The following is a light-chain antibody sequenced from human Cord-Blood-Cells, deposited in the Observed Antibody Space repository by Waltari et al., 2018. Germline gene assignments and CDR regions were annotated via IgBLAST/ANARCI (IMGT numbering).Light chain of an antibody. CDR2: AAS. CDR3: QQSYSTLYT. Sequence: DTQMTPSPYSLSASVGDRVTITCRASQSISSYLNWYQQKPGKAPKLLIYAASSLQSGVPSRFSGSGSGTDFTLTISSLQPEDFATYYCQQSYSTLYTFGQGTKLEIK. V-gene: IGKV1-39*01. J-gene: IGKJ2*01. CDR1: QSISSY.